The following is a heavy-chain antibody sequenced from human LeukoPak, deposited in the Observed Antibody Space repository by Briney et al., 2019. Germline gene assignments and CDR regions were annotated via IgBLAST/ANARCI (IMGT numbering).Heavy chain of an antibody. V-gene: IGHV3-53*01. CDR3: ASEKRGSYGRYYYYYMDV. J-gene: IGHJ6*03. Sequence: GGSLRLSCAASGFTFSSYAMSWVRQAPGKGLEWVSVIYSGGSTYYADSVKGRFTISRDNSKNTLYLQMNSLRAEDTAVYYCASEKRGSYGRYYYYYMDVWGKGTTVTVSS. CDR2: IYSGGST. D-gene: IGHD1-26*01. CDR1: GFTFSSYA.